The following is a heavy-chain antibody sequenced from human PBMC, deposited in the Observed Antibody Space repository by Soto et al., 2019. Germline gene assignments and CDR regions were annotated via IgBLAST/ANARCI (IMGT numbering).Heavy chain of an antibody. D-gene: IGHD1-26*01. CDR3: ARDGNAVAEHCDL. Sequence: GESLKLSCQGSGYTFTIYWIGWVRQMPGKGLEWMGIIYPSDSDTRYSPSCQGQVTISADQSINTAYLPWDSLKASDAAIYYCARDGNAVAEHCDLWGQGTPGTLSS. CDR2: IYPSDSDT. CDR1: GYTFTIYW. J-gene: IGHJ5*02. V-gene: IGHV5-51*01.